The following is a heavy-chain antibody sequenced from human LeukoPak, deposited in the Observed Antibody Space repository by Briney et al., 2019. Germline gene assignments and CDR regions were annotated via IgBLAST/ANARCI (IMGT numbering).Heavy chain of an antibody. CDR3: ARDWLWYYYDSSGSQRADAFDI. Sequence: GGSLRLSCAASGFTFSSYWMRWVRHAPGKGGEGVANIKQDGSEKYYVDSVKGRFTISRDNAKNSLYLQMNSLTAEDTAVYYCARDWLWYYYDSSGSQRADAFDIWGQGTMVTVSS. CDR2: IKQDGSEK. CDR1: GFTFSSYW. J-gene: IGHJ3*02. V-gene: IGHV3-7*01. D-gene: IGHD3-22*01.